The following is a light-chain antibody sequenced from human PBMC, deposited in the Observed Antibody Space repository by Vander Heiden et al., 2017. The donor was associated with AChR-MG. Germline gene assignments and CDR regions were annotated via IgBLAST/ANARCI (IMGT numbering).Light chain of an antibody. V-gene: IGKV3-15*01. CDR1: QSVSNN. J-gene: IGKJ4*01. CDR3: QQYNNWPLT. CDR2: GAS. Sequence: ELVITQSPATLSVSPGERATLSCRASQSVSNNLAWYQQKPGQAPRLLIYGASTRATGIPARFSGSGSGTEFTLTISSLQSEDFAVYYCQQYNNWPLTFGGGTKVEIK.